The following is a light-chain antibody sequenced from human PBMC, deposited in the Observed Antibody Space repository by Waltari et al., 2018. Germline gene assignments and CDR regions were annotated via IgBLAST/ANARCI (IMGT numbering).Light chain of an antibody. CDR2: KAS. CDR3: QKYNSYPT. J-gene: IGKJ3*01. V-gene: IGKV1-5*03. CDR1: QSISIW. Sequence: DIQMTQSLSTLSAFLGDRVNITCRASQSISIWLAWYQHKPRKTPKLLIYKASNRQSGVPSRFSGSGSGTAFSLTISSLQPDDFATYYCQKYNSYPTFGRGTKVDIK.